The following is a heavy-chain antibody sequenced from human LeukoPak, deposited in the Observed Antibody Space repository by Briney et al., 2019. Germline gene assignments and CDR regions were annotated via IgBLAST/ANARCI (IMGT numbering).Heavy chain of an antibody. Sequence: GESLKISCKGSGYSFTSYWIGWVRQMPGKGLEWMGIIYPGDSDTIYSPSFQGQVTISADNSITTAYLQWSSLKASDTAMYYCAREGPYNTKWTRGWFDPWGQGTLVTVSS. J-gene: IGHJ5*02. V-gene: IGHV5-51*01. CDR2: IYPGDSDT. D-gene: IGHD1-14*01. CDR1: GYSFTSYW. CDR3: AREGPYNTKWTRGWFDP.